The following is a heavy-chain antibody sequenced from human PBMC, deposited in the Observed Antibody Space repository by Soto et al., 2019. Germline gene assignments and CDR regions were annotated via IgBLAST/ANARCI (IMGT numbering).Heavy chain of an antibody. J-gene: IGHJ4*02. CDR1: GDSITSTSYY. D-gene: IGHD6-13*01. Sequence: LSLTCTVSGDSITSTSYYWGWIRQPSGKGLEWIGCIHYSGSTYYNPSLRSRVTSSVDTSKNQFSLKVSSVTAADTAVYYCARRLFSSTWPSYFDYWGEGTLVTVSS. CDR2: IHYSGST. CDR3: ARRLFSSTWPSYFDY. V-gene: IGHV4-39*01.